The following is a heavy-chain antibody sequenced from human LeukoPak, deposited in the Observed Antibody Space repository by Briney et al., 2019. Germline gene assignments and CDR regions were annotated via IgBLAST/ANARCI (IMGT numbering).Heavy chain of an antibody. CDR1: GFSVSTYE. CDR2: ISSSGTTV. J-gene: IGHJ4*02. CDR3: ARGRPEFFGSGTYLND. V-gene: IGHV3-48*03. D-gene: IGHD3-10*01. Sequence: GGSLRLSCAASGFSVSTYEMNWVRQAPGKGLECVSYISSSGTTVSYADSVEGRFTISRDNAKNSLYLEMNSLRVEDTAVYYCARGRPEFFGSGTYLNDWGQGTLVTVSS.